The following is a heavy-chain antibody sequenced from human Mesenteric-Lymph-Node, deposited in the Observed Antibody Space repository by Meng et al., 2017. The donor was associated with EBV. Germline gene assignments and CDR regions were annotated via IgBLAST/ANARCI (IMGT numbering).Heavy chain of an antibody. CDR3: GYDFWAGHLRDSFDP. D-gene: IGHD3-3*01. CDR2: IYYSGSS. CDR1: GGSINSGYYS. V-gene: IGHV4-39*01. Sequence: QLQEWGPGLVKPWETRSRPCPVSGGSINSGYYSWGWIRQPPGKGLEWIASIYYSGSSYYNPSLKSRVTISIDTSKNQFSLKLTSVTAADTAVYYCGYDFWAGHLRDSFDPWGQGTLVTVSS. J-gene: IGHJ5*02.